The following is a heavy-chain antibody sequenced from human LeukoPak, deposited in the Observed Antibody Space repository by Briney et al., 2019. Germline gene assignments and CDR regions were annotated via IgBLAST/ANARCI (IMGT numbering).Heavy chain of an antibody. J-gene: IGHJ6*04. D-gene: IGHD1-14*01. CDR1: GFTFNSYN. CDR3: ARGYYYGLDV. CDR2: ISSSSTYI. V-gene: IGHV3-21*01. Sequence: GGSLRLSCAASGFTFNSYNMNWVRQAPGKGLEGVSSISSSSTYIYYADSVKGRFTISRDNAENSLYLQMNSLRAEDTAVYYCARGYYYGLDVWGKGTTVIVSS.